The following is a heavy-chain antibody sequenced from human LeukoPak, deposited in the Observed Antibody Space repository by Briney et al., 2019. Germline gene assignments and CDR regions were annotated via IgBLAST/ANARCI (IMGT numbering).Heavy chain of an antibody. CDR1: GGSISSYY. D-gene: IGHD3-10*01. CDR2: IYYSGST. V-gene: IGHV4-59*12. Sequence: PSETLSLTCTVSGGSISSYYWSWIRQPPGKGLEWIGYIYYSGSTYYNPSLKSRVTISVDTSKNQFSLKLSSVTAADTAVYYCARVSAYRSFDYWGQGTLVTVSS. CDR3: ARVSAYRSFDY. J-gene: IGHJ4*02.